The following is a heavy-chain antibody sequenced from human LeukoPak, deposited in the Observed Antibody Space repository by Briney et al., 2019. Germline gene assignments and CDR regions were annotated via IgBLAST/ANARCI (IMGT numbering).Heavy chain of an antibody. CDR3: ARDVFYGSGSYYSL. Sequence: GGSLRLSCAASGFTFRSYAMHWVRQAPGKGLEWGAVISYDGSNKYYADSVKGRFTISRDNSKKTLYLKMNSLRAEDTAVYYCARDVFYGSGSYYSLWGQGTLVTVSS. CDR1: GFTFRSYA. V-gene: IGHV3-30-3*01. D-gene: IGHD3-10*01. CDR2: ISYDGSNK. J-gene: IGHJ4*02.